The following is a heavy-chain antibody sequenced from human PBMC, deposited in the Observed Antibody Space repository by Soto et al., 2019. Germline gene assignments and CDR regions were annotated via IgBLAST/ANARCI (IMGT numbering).Heavy chain of an antibody. Sequence: QVQLVESGGGVVQPGRSLRLSCTASGFIFSNFAMHWVRQAPGKGLEWVALISNDGSSKSYADSVKGRFIISRDNSKNTLHLQMNRLRAEDAAVYYCARDSSGSGWYGTGDYWGQGTLVTVSS. CDR1: GFIFSNFA. CDR3: ARDSSGSGWYGTGDY. D-gene: IGHD6-19*01. CDR2: ISNDGSSK. V-gene: IGHV3-30-3*01. J-gene: IGHJ4*02.